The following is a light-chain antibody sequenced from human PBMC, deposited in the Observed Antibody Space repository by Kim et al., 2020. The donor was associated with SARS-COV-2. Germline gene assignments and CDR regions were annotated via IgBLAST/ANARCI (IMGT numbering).Light chain of an antibody. V-gene: IGKV1-12*01. Sequence: AYVGDRVTITCRASQDISSWLAWYQQKPGKAPNLVIYAASSLQGGVPSRFSGSGSGTEFTLTINSLQPEDFATYYCQQANTFPHTFGGGTKVDIK. CDR1: QDISSW. CDR3: QQANTFPHT. J-gene: IGKJ4*01. CDR2: AAS.